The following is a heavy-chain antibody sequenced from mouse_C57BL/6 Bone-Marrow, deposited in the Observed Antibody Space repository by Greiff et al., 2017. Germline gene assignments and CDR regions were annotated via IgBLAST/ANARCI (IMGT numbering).Heavy chain of an antibody. CDR1: GFTFSSYG. CDR3: ARGRTGTWFAY. V-gene: IGHV5-6*01. J-gene: IGHJ3*01. Sequence: EVKLMESGGDLVKPGGSLKLSCAASGFTFSSYGMSWVRQTPDKRLEWVATISSGGSYTYYPDSVKGRFTISRDNAKNTLYLQMSSLKSEDTAMYYCARGRTGTWFAYWGQGTLVTVSA. CDR2: ISSGGSYT. D-gene: IGHD4-1*01.